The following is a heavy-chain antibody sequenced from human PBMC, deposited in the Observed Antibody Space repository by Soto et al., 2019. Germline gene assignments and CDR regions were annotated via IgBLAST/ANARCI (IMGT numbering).Heavy chain of an antibody. CDR3: DRTDSGSYPYYYYYGMDV. CDR2: IYPGDSDT. D-gene: IGHD1-26*01. CDR1: GYRFTSYW. V-gene: IGHV5-51*03. Sequence: GESLKISCKGSGYRFTSYWIGWVRQMPGKGLEWMGIIYPGDSDTRYSPSFQGQVTISADKSISTAYLQWSSLKASDTAMYYCDRTDSGSYPYYYYYGMDVWGQGTTVTVSS. J-gene: IGHJ6*02.